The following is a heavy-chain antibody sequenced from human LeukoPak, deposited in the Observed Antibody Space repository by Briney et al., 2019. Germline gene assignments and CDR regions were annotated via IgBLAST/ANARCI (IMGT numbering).Heavy chain of an antibody. J-gene: IGHJ2*01. CDR1: GFTFSSYA. CDR3: ARDLVGATGPWYFDL. D-gene: IGHD1-26*01. V-gene: IGHV3-23*01. Sequence: QAGGSLRLSCAASGFTFSSYAMSWVRQAPGKGLEWVSAISGSGGTTYYADSVKGRFTISRDNAKNSLYLQMNSLRAEDTAVYYCARDLVGATGPWYFDLWGRGTLVTVSS. CDR2: ISGSGGTT.